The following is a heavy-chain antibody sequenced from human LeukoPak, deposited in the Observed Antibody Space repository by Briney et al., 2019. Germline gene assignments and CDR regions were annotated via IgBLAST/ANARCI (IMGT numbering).Heavy chain of an antibody. Sequence: GRSLRLSCAASGLTFDNYGMHWVRQTPGKGLEWVSGISWNSGSTGYADSVKGRFTISRDNAKNSLYLQMNSLRAEDTALYYCVKDKRDGYNAAPFDYWGQGTLVTVSS. CDR2: ISWNSGST. J-gene: IGHJ4*02. D-gene: IGHD5-24*01. CDR3: VKDKRDGYNAAPFDY. V-gene: IGHV3-9*01. CDR1: GLTFDNYG.